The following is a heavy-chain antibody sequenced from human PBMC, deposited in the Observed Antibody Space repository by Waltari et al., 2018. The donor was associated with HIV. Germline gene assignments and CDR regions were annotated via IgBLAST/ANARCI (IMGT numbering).Heavy chain of an antibody. CDR1: DLTFTGFH. Sequence: VESGGRLVRPEGSLSLSCVVSDLTFTGFHMTWVRQTPQKRLEWVASIGSSSSYIYYSDSLKGRFSVSRDNAKRSVFLQMNNLRSDDTATYYCARDRTPVTTGDFDSWGQGTLVVVSS. V-gene: IGHV3-21*04. J-gene: IGHJ4*02. D-gene: IGHD2-15*01. CDR2: IGSSSSYI. CDR3: ARDRTPVTTGDFDS.